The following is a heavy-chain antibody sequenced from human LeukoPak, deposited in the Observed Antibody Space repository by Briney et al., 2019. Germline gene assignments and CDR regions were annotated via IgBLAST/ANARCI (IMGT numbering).Heavy chain of an antibody. D-gene: IGHD2-2*01. CDR2: ISTDGSST. V-gene: IGHV3-74*01. Sequence: GGSLRLSCAASGFTFSNYWMQWVRQAPGEGLVWVSRISTDGSSTTYADSVKGRFTISGDNAKNTLYLQMNSLRAEDTAIYYCGRGFALVPAGIPDYWGQGILVTVSS. CDR1: GFTFSNYW. CDR3: GRGFALVPAGIPDY. J-gene: IGHJ4*02.